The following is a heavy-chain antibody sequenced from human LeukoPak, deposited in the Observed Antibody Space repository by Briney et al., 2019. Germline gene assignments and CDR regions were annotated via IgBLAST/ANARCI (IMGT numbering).Heavy chain of an antibody. D-gene: IGHD6-13*01. CDR3: ARSINWYSYFDY. Sequence: SETLSLTCTVSGGSISSYYWSWVRQPAGKALEWIGRIYSSGSTDYNPSLKSRVSMSVDTSKSQFSLKLSSATAADTAVYYCARSINWYSYFDYWGQGTLLTVSS. CDR1: GGSISSYY. CDR2: IYSSGST. V-gene: IGHV4-4*07. J-gene: IGHJ4*02.